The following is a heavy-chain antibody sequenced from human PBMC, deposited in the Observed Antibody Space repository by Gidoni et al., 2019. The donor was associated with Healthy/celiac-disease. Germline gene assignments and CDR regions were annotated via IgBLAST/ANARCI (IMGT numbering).Heavy chain of an antibody. CDR3: ARSVPLYGMDV. CDR1: GDTVTGYY. J-gene: IGHJ6*02. Sequence: QVQLVQSGAEVKKPGASVKVSCKASGDTVTGYYMHWVRQAPGQGLEWMGWINPNSGGRNYGQKLQGRVTRTSDTSISTAYMELSRLRSDDTAVYYCARSVPLYGMDVWGQGTTVTVSS. V-gene: IGHV1-2*02. CDR2: INPNSGGR.